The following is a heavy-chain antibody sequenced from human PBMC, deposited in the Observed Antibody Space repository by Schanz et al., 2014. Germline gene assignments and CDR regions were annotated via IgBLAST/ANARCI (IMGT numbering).Heavy chain of an antibody. CDR2: VHYSGST. CDR3: ARDSRYYGMDV. J-gene: IGHJ6*02. CDR1: GGSISGYY. V-gene: IGHV4-59*12. Sequence: QVQLQESGPGLVKPSETLSLTCTVSGGSISGYYWSWIRQPPGKGLEWIGYVHYSGSTYYNPSLKSRVTISVDTSKKRFSLRLSSVTAADTAMYYCARDSRYYGMDVWGQGTTVTVSS.